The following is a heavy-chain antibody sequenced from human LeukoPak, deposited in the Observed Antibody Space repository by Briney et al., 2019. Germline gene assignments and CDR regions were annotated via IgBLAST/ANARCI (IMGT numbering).Heavy chain of an antibody. CDR1: GFMFSTYD. CDR2: IIGSSI. V-gene: IGHV3-23*01. Sequence: PGGSLRLSCAASGFMFSTYDMSWVRQAPGKGLEWVSAIIGSSIYYADSVKGRFTISRDNSKNTLYLQMNNLRAEDTALYYCAKCISIFRGYYHYYYMDVWGKGTTVTVSS. CDR3: AKCISIFRGYYHYYYMDV. D-gene: IGHD3-3*01. J-gene: IGHJ6*03.